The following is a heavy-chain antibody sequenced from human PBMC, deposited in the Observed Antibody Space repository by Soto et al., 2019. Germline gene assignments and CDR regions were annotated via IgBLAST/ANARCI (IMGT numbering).Heavy chain of an antibody. D-gene: IGHD5-12*01. CDR3: ARNLPDIVATMGASDI. J-gene: IGHJ3*02. CDR2: IYYSGST. Sequence: SETLSLTCTVSGGSISSNSYYWGWIRQPPGKGLEWIGSIYYSGSTYYNPSLNSRVTISQDTSKNQFSLTLICVTAADTAVYYCARNLPDIVATMGASDILGQGTMVTVS. V-gene: IGHV4-39*01. CDR1: GGSISSNSYY.